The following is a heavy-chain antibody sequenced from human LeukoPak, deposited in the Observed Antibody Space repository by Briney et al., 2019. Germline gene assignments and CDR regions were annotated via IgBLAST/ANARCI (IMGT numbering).Heavy chain of an antibody. J-gene: IGHJ3*01. V-gene: IGHV5-51*01. D-gene: IGHD3-10*01. CDR2: IHPGDSDI. CDR3: ARQGGSGTFGAFNV. Sequence: GESLKISCQGSGYSFNNYWIGWMRQMPGNGLEWMGIIHPGDSDIGYSPSFQGLVTISADMSISTAYLQWSSLKASDTAKYYCARQGGSGTFGAFNVWGQGTMVTVSS. CDR1: GYSFNNYW.